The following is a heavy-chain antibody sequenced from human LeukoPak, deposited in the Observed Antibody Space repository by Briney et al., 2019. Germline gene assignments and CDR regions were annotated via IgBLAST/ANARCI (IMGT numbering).Heavy chain of an antibody. CDR3: ARGGYCSGGRCYSRVRVRVNEFDP. CDR1: GGSFSGYY. CDR2: INHSGST. Sequence: SETLSLTCAVYGGSFSGYYWSWIRQPPGKGLEWIGEINHSGSTNYNPSLKSRVTISVDTSKNQFSLKLSSVTAADTAVYYCARGGYCSGGRCYSRVRVRVNEFDPWGQGTLVTVSS. D-gene: IGHD2-15*01. J-gene: IGHJ5*02. V-gene: IGHV4-34*01.